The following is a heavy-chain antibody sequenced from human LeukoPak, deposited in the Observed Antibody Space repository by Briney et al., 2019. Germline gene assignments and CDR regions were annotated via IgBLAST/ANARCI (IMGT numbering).Heavy chain of an antibody. J-gene: IGHJ1*01. V-gene: IGHV1-69*13. Sequence: GASVKVSCKASGGTFSSYAISWVRQAPGQGLEWMGGIIPIFGTANYAQKFQGRVTITADESTSTAYMELSSLRSEGTAVYYCAAFPYYYDSRSTPGYFQHWGQGTLVTVSS. CDR2: IIPIFGTA. CDR1: GGTFSSYA. CDR3: AAFPYYYDSRSTPGYFQH. D-gene: IGHD3-22*01.